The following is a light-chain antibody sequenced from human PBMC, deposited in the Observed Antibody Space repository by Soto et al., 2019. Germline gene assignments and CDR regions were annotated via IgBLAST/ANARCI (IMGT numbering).Light chain of an antibody. Sequence: QSALTQPRSVSGSPGQSVTISCTGTISDVGGYNSVSWYQQHPGKAPKLMIFDVSKRPSGVPDRFSGSKSGNTASLTISGLQAEDEGDYYCCSYAGSFVVFGGGTKVTVL. CDR1: ISDVGGYNS. CDR3: CSYAGSFVV. CDR2: DVS. V-gene: IGLV2-11*01. J-gene: IGLJ2*01.